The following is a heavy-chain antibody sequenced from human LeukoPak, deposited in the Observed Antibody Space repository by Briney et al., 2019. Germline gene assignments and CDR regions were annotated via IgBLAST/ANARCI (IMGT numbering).Heavy chain of an antibody. J-gene: IGHJ4*02. CDR2: ISGSGGST. V-gene: IGHV3-23*01. CDR1: GFTFSSYA. D-gene: IGHD3-22*01. CDR3: AKGDYYDSSGSLDY. Sequence: VPLGGSLRLSCAASGFTFSSYAMSWVRQAPGKGLEWVSAISGSGGSTYYADSVKGRFTISRDNSKNTLYLQMNSLRAEDTAVYYCAKGDYYDSSGSLDYWGQGTLVTVSS.